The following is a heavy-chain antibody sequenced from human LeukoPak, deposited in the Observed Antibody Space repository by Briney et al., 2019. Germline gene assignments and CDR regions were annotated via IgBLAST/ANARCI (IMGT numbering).Heavy chain of an antibody. CDR2: ISASGGST. V-gene: IGHV3-23*01. J-gene: IGHJ6*03. CDR1: GFTFSDYA. CDR3: ANRGVGYYYMDV. Sequence: GGSLRLSCAASGFTFSDYAVTWVRQAPGKGLEWVSGISASGGSTYYADSVKGRFTISRDNSKNTLYLQMNSLRAEDTAVYFCANRGVGYYYMDVWGKGTTVTVPS. D-gene: IGHD2-15*01.